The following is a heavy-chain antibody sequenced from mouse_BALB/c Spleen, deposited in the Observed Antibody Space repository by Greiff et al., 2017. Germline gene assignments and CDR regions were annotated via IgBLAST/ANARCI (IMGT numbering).Heavy chain of an antibody. J-gene: IGHJ3*01. CDR2: ISDGGSYT. Sequence: DVKLVESGGGLVKPGGSLKLSCAASGFTFSDYYMYWVRQTPEKRLEWVATISDGGSYTYYPDSVKGRFTISRDNAKNNLYLQMSSLKSEDTAMYYCARGGGAYWGQGTLVTVSA. CDR3: ARGGGAY. V-gene: IGHV5-4*02. CDR1: GFTFSDYY.